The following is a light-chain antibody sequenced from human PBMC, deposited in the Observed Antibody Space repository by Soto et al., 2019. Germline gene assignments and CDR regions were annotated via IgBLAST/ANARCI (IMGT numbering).Light chain of an antibody. Sequence: EIVLTQSPATLSLSPGERATLSCRASQSVSSYLAWYQQKPGQAPRLLIYDASNRATGIPARFSGSGSGTDFTHTISSPEPEDFAVYYCQQRSNWPPLPFGGGPKVEIK. V-gene: IGKV3-11*01. CDR2: DAS. CDR3: QQRSNWPPLP. J-gene: IGKJ4*01. CDR1: QSVSSY.